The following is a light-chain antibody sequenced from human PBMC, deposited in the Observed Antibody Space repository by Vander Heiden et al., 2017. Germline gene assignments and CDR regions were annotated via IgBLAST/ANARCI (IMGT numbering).Light chain of an antibody. Sequence: QPVLTQPPSVSRAPGHSVTSSCTGTSCNVEAGFGVHWYQQHPRTAPKLLIYMNDNRPSGVPDRFSGSKSGTSASLAITGLQAEDEADYYCQSYDSNLGGFWVFGGGTKLTV. CDR3: QSYDSNLGGFWV. CDR1: SCNVEAGFG. V-gene: IGLV1-40*01. J-gene: IGLJ3*02. CDR2: MND.